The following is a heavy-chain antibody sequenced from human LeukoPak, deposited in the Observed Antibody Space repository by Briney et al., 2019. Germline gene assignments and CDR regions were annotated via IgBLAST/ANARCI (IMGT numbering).Heavy chain of an antibody. CDR3: ARRIFGGRGGAFDI. D-gene: IGHD3-16*01. CDR2: FYPGDSDS. J-gene: IGHJ3*02. CDR1: GYSFLSYW. Sequence: GESLNISCKASGYSFLSYWIGWVRQMPGKGLEWMGMFYPGDSDSRYSPSFQGQVTTSVDRSITTAYLRWSSLKASDTAMYYCARRIFGGRGGAFDIWGQGTMVIVSS. V-gene: IGHV5-51*01.